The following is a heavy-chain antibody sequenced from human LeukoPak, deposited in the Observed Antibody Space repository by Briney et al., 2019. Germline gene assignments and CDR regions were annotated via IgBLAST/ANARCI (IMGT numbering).Heavy chain of an antibody. J-gene: IGHJ4*02. CDR1: GGSISSYY. CDR3: ARGVYIAAAQYGY. CDR2: IYYSGTT. V-gene: IGHV4-59*01. D-gene: IGHD6-13*01. Sequence: SETLSLTCTVSGGSISSYYWSWIRQPPGKGLEWIGYIYYSGTTNYNPSLKSRATISVGTSKNQFSLKLSSVTAADTAVYYCARGVYIAAAQYGYWGQGTLVSVSS.